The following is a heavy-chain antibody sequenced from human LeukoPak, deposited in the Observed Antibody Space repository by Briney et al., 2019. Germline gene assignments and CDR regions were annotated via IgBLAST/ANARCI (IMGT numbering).Heavy chain of an antibody. CDR3: ARDEHGAAHYYYYGMDV. D-gene: IGHD4-17*01. J-gene: IGHJ6*02. CDR1: GFTFSDYY. V-gene: IGHV3-11*01. Sequence: GGSLRLSCAAFGFTFSDYYMSWIRQAPGKGLEWVSYISSSGSTIYYADSVKGRFTISRDNAKSSLYLQMNSLRAEDTAVYYCARDEHGAAHYYYYGMDVWRQGTTVTVS. CDR2: ISSSGSTI.